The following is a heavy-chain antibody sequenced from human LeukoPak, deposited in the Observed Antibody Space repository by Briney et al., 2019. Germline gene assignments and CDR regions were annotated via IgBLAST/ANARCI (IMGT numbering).Heavy chain of an antibody. V-gene: IGHV1-2*02. CDR1: GYTFTGYY. D-gene: IGHD1-26*01. J-gene: IGHJ3*02. CDR3: ARFSGSYFVHDAFDI. CDR2: INPNSGGT. Sequence: ASVKVSCKASGYTFTGYYMHWVRQAPGQGLEWMGWINPNSGGTNYAQKFQGRVTMTRDTSISTAYMELSRLRSDDTAVYYCARFSGSYFVHDAFDIWGQGTMVTVSS.